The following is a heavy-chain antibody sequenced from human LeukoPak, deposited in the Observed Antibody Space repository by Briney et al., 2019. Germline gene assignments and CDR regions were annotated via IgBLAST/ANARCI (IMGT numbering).Heavy chain of an antibody. V-gene: IGHV3-23*01. CDR2: ISGSGDGT. Sequence: GGSLRLSCAASGFTFSSYAMSWVRQAPGKGLEWVSTISGSGDGTYYAGSVKGRFTISRYNSKNTLYLQMSSLRAEDTALYYCATQNFDYWGQGTLVTVSS. CDR1: GFTFSSYA. J-gene: IGHJ4*02. CDR3: ATQNFDY.